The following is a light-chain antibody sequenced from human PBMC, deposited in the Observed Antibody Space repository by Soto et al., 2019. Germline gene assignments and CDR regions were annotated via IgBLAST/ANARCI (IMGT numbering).Light chain of an antibody. CDR2: DAS. CDR1: QSVGKY. CDR3: QQRSNWPPT. Sequence: EIVMTQSPATLSLSPWERATLSCRASQSVGKYLVWYQQKPGQAPRLLIYDASNRATGIPARFSGSGSGTDFTLTISSLEPEDFAVYYCQQRSNWPPTFGQGTKVDIK. J-gene: IGKJ1*01. V-gene: IGKV3-11*01.